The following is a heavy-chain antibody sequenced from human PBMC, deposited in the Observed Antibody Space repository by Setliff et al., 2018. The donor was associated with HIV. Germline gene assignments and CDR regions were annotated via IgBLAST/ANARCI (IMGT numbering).Heavy chain of an antibody. V-gene: IGHV1-18*01. Sequence: ASVKVSCKASGYTFTKYGLSWVRQAPGQGLEWMGWINTHNGNTNSAQKFQGRVTMTTDTSTSTAYMELSSLRSEDTAVYYCARVPYSSGYWGQGTLVTVSS. CDR1: GYTFTKYG. CDR3: ARVPYSSGY. J-gene: IGHJ4*02. D-gene: IGHD6-19*01. CDR2: INTHNGNT.